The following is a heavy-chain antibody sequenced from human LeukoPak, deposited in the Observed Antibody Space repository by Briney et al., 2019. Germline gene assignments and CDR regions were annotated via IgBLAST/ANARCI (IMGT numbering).Heavy chain of an antibody. V-gene: IGHV3-48*01. CDR1: GFTFSSYS. CDR3: ARDETRPVLIY. J-gene: IGHJ4*02. Sequence: HPGGSLRLSCAASGFTFSSYSMNWVRPAPGKGLEWFSYISSSSSTIYYADSVKGRFTISRDNAKNSLYLQMTSLRAEDTAVYYCARDETRPVLIYWGQGTLVTVSS. CDR2: ISSSSSTI. D-gene: IGHD3-10*01.